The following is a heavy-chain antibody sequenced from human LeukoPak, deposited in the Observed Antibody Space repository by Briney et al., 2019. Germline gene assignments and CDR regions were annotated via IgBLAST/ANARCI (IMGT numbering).Heavy chain of an antibody. J-gene: IGHJ4*02. CDR2: INSDGSST. Sequence: GGSLRLSCTASGFTFSSYWMHWVRQAPGKGLVWVSRINSDGSSTNYADSVKGRFTISRDNAKNTLYLQMNSRRAEDTAVYYCARIGYRSSSFDYWGQGTLVTVSS. CDR1: GFTFSSYW. D-gene: IGHD6-6*01. CDR3: ARIGYRSSSFDY. V-gene: IGHV3-74*01.